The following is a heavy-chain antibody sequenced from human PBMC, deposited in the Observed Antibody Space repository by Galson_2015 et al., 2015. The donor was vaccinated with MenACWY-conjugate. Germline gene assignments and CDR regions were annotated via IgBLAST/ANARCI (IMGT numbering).Heavy chain of an antibody. CDR2: IRDTGSL. J-gene: IGHJ4*02. Sequence: ATLSLTCTVFGASITSDYWGWFRQPAGQGLEWIAYIRDTGSLKDNPSLKSRVTMSADKSNNQFSLRLISVTAADTAVYYCARLPTWGSSFGYFDYWGQGSLVAVSS. V-gene: IGHV4-59*08. CDR3: ARLPTWGSSFGYFDY. D-gene: IGHD7-27*01. CDR1: GASITSDY.